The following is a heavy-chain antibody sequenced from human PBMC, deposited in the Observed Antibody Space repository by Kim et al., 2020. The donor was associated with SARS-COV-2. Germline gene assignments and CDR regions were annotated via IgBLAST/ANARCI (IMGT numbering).Heavy chain of an antibody. J-gene: IGHJ4*02. Sequence: GGSTYYADLVKGRFTISRDNSKNTLYLQMSSLRAEDTAVYYCVKDTPIRHWGQGTLVTVSS. CDR3: VKDTPIRH. CDR2: GGST. V-gene: IGHV3-64D*09.